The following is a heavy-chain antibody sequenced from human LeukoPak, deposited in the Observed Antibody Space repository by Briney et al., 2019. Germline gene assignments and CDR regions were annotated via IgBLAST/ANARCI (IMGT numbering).Heavy chain of an antibody. CDR1: GFTFDDYA. V-gene: IGHV3-23*01. CDR3: AKGQEGYSYYFDY. J-gene: IGHJ4*02. D-gene: IGHD5-24*01. Sequence: PGRSLRLSCAASGFTFDDYAIDWIRQAPGKGLEWVSDIRGSGDYTYYADSVKGRFTISRDNSKNMVYLQMNSLRAEDTAIYYCAKGQEGYSYYFDYWGQGTLVTVSS. CDR2: IRGSGDYT.